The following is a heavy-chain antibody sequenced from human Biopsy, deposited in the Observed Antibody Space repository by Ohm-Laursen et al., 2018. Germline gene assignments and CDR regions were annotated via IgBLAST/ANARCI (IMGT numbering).Heavy chain of an antibody. J-gene: IGHJ6*02. CDR3: AKDKGTFNFYYYGMDV. Sequence: SLRLSCTASGFIFSSYAMHWVRQAPGKGLQWVAFISYDGSKKDYGDSVKGRFTISRDNSKNTLYLQMNNLRAEDTAVYFCAKDKGTFNFYYYGMDVWGQGTTVTVSS. CDR1: GFIFSSYA. V-gene: IGHV3-30*18. CDR2: ISYDGSKK. D-gene: IGHD2/OR15-2a*01.